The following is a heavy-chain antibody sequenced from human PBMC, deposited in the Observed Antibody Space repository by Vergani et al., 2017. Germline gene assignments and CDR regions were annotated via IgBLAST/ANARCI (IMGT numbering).Heavy chain of an antibody. CDR1: GFTSSYYG. CDR2: ISYDGTQK. V-gene: IGHV3-30*18. CDR3: AKDRSGSYYGDFDY. D-gene: IGHD1-26*01. J-gene: IGHJ4*02. Sequence: QVHLVESGGGVVQPGRSLRLSCVVSGFTSSYYGMHWVRQAPGKGLEWVAVISYDGTQKYYADSVKGRFTISRDNSKSTLYLQMNSLRAEDTALYYCAKDRSGSYYGDFDYWGQGTLVTVSS.